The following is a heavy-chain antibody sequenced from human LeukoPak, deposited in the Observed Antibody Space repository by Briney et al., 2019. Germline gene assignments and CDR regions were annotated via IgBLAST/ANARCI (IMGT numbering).Heavy chain of an antibody. CDR2: ISGRDGST. CDR1: GFSFSSYA. J-gene: IGHJ5*02. CDR3: ARDQYSSSWYGGLDP. D-gene: IGHD6-13*01. Sequence: GGSLRLSCAASGFSFSSYAMSWVRQAPGKGLEWVSNISGRDGSTYYADSVKGRFTISRDNSKNTLYLQMNSLRAEDTAVYYCARDQYSSSWYGGLDPWGQGTLVTVSS. V-gene: IGHV3-23*01.